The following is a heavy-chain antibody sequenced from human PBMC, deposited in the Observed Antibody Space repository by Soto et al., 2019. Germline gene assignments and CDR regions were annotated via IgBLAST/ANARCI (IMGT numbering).Heavy chain of an antibody. CDR3: AGANIVLMGAYYYYMDV. V-gene: IGHV4-59*01. CDR1: GGSISSYY. D-gene: IGHD2-8*01. J-gene: IGHJ6*03. CDR2: IYYSGST. Sequence: SETLSLTCTVSGGSISSYYWSWIRQPPGKGLEWIGYIYYSGSTNYNPSLKSRVTISVDTSKYQFSLKLSSVTAADTAVYYWAGANIVLMGAYYYYMDVWGKGTTVTVSS.